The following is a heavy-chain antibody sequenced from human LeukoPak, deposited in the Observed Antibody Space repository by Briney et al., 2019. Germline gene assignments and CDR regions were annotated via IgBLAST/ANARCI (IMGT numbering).Heavy chain of an antibody. J-gene: IGHJ4*02. CDR1: GYSFLSYY. CDR2: VYPNNCDT. CDR3: TRETWYYEN. Sequence: GSSVKVSCKTCGYSFLSYYLHWLRQAPGQALDWMGWVYPNNCDTEHAQKFQGRISMTRDMSLSTAYMEVRSLESDDTAVYYCTRETWYYENWGQGTLVTVSS. V-gene: IGHV1-2*02.